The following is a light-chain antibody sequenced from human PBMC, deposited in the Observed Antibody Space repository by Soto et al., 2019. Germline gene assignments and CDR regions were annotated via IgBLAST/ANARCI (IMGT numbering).Light chain of an antibody. J-gene: IGLJ1*01. CDR1: SGDVGSYNL. V-gene: IGLV2-23*02. CDR3: CSDAGNSKV. CDR2: EVT. Sequence: QSALTQPASVSGSPGQSITIPCTGTSGDVGSYNLVSWYQQHPGKAPKLLIYEVTERPSGVSNRFSGSKSGNTASLTISGLQPDDEADYYCCSDAGNSKVFGTGTKVTVL.